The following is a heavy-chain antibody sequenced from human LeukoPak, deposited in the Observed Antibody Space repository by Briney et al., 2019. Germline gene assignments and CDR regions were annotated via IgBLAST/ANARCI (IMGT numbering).Heavy chain of an antibody. V-gene: IGHV3-74*01. Sequence: SLTLSCKISGFTLSNYWMHWVRHAPGERLGWVASSSGVGSNTHYADSVRGRFTISSDNGNNILSLHMNGLRADDAALYFCARGRATEVPHYYDYFMDVWGTGTTVIVSS. CDR2: SSGVGSNT. D-gene: IGHD2-21*02. CDR1: GFTLSNYW. CDR3: ARGRATEVPHYYDYFMDV. J-gene: IGHJ6*03.